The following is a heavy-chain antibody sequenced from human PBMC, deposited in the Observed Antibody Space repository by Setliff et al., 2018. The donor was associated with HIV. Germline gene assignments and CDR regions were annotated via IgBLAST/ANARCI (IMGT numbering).Heavy chain of an antibody. Sequence: ASVKVSCKVSGYPLSELSIHWVRQAPGKGLEWMGGFDAEDGESVYAQKFQDRVTINEDRSTDTAYMELSSLRSEDTAVYYCATVPLGDWSFDSWGQGTVVTRFL. CDR3: ATVPLGDWSFDS. CDR1: GYPLSELS. V-gene: IGHV1-24*01. CDR2: FDAEDGES. D-gene: IGHD3-9*01. J-gene: IGHJ4*02.